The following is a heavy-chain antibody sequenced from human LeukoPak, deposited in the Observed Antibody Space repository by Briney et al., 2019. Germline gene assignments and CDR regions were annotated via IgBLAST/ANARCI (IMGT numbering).Heavy chain of an antibody. V-gene: IGHV4-34*01. CDR1: GGSSSDYF. CDR2: INHGGST. J-gene: IGHJ6*03. D-gene: IGHD2-2*01. Sequence: SETLSLTCAVYGGSSSDYFWSWIRQPPGKGLEWIGEINHGGSTNYSPSLKSRITISVDTSKNQFSLKLSSMTAADTAVYYCARGRTGYQLLPTKKDYSYYYIDVWGKGTTVTVSS. CDR3: ARGRTGYQLLPTKKDYSYYYIDV.